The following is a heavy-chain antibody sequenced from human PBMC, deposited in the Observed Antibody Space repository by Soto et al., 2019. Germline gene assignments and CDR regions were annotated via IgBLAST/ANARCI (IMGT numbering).Heavy chain of an antibody. V-gene: IGHV1-18*01. J-gene: IGHJ5*02. CDR2: ISAYNGNT. D-gene: IGHD1-26*01. CDR3: ARLPYGRDGSSTIFWFDP. Sequence: QVRLVQSGAEVKKPGASVKVSCKASGYTFTSYGISWVRQAPGQGLEWMGWISAYNGNTNYAQKLQGRVTMTTDTSTSTAYMELRSLRSDDTAVYYCARLPYGRDGSSTIFWFDPWGQGSLFTVSS. CDR1: GYTFTSYG.